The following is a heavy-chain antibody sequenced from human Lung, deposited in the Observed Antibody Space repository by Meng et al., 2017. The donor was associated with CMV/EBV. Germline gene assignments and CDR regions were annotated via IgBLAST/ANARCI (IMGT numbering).Heavy chain of an antibody. CDR3: AKRGDSSGTYAMDV. CDR2: ISYDGTNK. V-gene: IGHV3-30*18. J-gene: IGHJ6*02. Sequence: GSAFTFSSYDMHWVRQAPGKGLEWVADISYDGTNKYYAESVKGRFTISRDNSKNTLYLQMNSLRAEDTAVYYCAKRGDSSGTYAMDVWGQGXTVTVSS. CDR1: AFTFSSYD. D-gene: IGHD3-22*01.